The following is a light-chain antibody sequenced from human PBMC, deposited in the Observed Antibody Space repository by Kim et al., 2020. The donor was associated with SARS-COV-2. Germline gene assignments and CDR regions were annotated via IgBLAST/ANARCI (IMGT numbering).Light chain of an antibody. CDR3: SSYAGSATHVL. J-gene: IGLJ2*01. V-gene: IGLV2-23*02. Sequence: QSLTISCTGANSDVGSYNLVSWYQHHPGKAPKLMIYDVNKRPSGVSNRFSGSKSGKMASLTISGLQAEDEANYYCSSYAGSATHVLFGGGTQLTVL. CDR2: DVN. CDR1: NSDVGSYNL.